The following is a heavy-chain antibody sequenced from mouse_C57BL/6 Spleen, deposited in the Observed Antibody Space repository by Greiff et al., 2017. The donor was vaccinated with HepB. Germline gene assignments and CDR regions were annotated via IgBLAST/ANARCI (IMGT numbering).Heavy chain of an antibody. CDR1: GFSFNTYA. J-gene: IGHJ4*01. CDR2: IRSKSNNYAT. CDR3: VRHESKYYAMDY. D-gene: IGHD2-5*01. Sequence: VQLQQSGGGLVQPKGSLKLSCAASGFSFNTYAMNWVRQAPGKGLEWVARIRSKSNNYATYYADSVKDRFTISRDDSESMLYLQMNNLKTEDTAMYYCVRHESKYYAMDYWGQGTSVTVSS. V-gene: IGHV10-1*01.